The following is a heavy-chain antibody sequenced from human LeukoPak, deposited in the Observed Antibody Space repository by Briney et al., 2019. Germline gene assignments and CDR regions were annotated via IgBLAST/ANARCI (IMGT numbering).Heavy chain of an antibody. J-gene: IGHJ5*02. D-gene: IGHD6-19*01. V-gene: IGHV3-23*01. CDR3: AREGYSSGWLRGWFDP. CDR2: ITGSDGSS. CDR1: GFTFTNYA. Sequence: GTSLRLSCVASGFTFTNYAMSWVRQAPGKGLEWVSAITGSDGSSYYADSVKGRFTISRDNSKNTLYLQMNSLRAEDTAVYYCAREGYSSGWLRGWFDPWGQGTLVTVSS.